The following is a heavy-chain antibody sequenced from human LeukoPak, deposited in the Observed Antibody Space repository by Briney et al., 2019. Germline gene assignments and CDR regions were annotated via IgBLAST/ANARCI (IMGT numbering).Heavy chain of an antibody. Sequence: GESLKSSCKGSGYSFTSYWISWVRQTPGKGLEWMGKIDPSDSYTNYSPSFQGHVTMSADKSISTAYLQWSSLTASDTAMYYCARHKYDSSGYFYLAYWGQGTLVPVSS. CDR3: ARHKYDSSGYFYLAY. CDR1: GYSFTSYW. CDR2: IDPSDSYT. J-gene: IGHJ4*02. V-gene: IGHV5-10-1*01. D-gene: IGHD3-22*01.